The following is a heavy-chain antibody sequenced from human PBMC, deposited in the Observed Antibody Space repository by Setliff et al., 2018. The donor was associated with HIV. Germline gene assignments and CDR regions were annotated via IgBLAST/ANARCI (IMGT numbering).Heavy chain of an antibody. CDR1: GFTFSSYS. Sequence: GGSLRLSCAASGFTFSSYSMNWVRQAPGKGLEWVSYISSSTSTIYYADSVKGRFTISRDNAKNSLYLQMNSLRAEDTAVYYCARSGDGDYYYYMDVWGKGTTVTVSS. CDR3: ARSGDGDYYYYMDV. V-gene: IGHV3-48*01. CDR2: ISSSTSTI. J-gene: IGHJ6*03. D-gene: IGHD7-27*01.